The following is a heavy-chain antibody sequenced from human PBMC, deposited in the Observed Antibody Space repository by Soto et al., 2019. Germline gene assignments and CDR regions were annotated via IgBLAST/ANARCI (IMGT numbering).Heavy chain of an antibody. CDR2: INHSGST. J-gene: IGHJ4*02. D-gene: IGHD5-12*01. V-gene: IGHV4-34*01. CDR3: AATTRY. Sequence: SETLSLTCAVYGGSFSGYYWSWIRQPPGKGLEWIGEINHSGSTNYNPSLKSRVTISVDTSKNQFSLKLSSVTAADTAVYYCAATTRYWGQGTLVTVSS. CDR1: GGSFSGYY.